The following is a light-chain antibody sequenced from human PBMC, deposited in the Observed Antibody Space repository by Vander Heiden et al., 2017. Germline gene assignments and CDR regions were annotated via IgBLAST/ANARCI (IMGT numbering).Light chain of an antibody. CDR2: AVS. V-gene: IGKV1-9*01. Sequence: DMQLTQSPSFVSASVGERVSMTCRASQDVSTFLAWYQQKPGRAPKLLISAVSRLESGVPSTFSGSGSGTHFTLTITSLQPDDFATYYCQQVYSYPRTFGRGTKVEMK. J-gene: IGKJ4*01. CDR1: QDVSTF. CDR3: QQVYSYPRT.